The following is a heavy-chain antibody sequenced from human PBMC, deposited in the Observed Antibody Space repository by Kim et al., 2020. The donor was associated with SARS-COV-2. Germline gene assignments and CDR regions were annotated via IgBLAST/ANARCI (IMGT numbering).Heavy chain of an antibody. V-gene: IGHV3-48*04. CDR3: ARDPRVAAINVAYFDS. CDR1: EFTFSSYG. CDR2: ISGSSSII. D-gene: IGHD5-12*01. Sequence: GGSLRLSCAASEFTFSSYGMNWVRQAPGKGPEWISYISGSSSIIYYADSVKGRFTISRDNAKNSLYLQMNSLRAEDTAVYYCARDPRVAAINVAYFDSWGQGILVTVSS. J-gene: IGHJ4*02.